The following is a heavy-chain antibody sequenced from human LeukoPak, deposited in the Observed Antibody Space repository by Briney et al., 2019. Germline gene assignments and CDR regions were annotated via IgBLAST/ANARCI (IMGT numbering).Heavy chain of an antibody. CDR2: INAGNGNT. Sequence: ASVKVSCKASGYTFTSYAMHWVRQAPGQRLEWMGWINAGNGNTKYSQKFQGRVTITRDTSASTAYMELSSLRSEDTAVYYCARVHSDGYSDISYFQHWGQGTLVTVSS. CDR1: GYTFTSYA. CDR3: ARVHSDGYSDISYFQH. V-gene: IGHV1-3*01. D-gene: IGHD3-9*01. J-gene: IGHJ1*01.